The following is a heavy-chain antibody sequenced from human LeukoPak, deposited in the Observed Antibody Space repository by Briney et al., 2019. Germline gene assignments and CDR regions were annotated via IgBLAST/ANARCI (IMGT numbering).Heavy chain of an antibody. J-gene: IGHJ4*02. CDR3: AKPYYYDSSGYKYYFDY. V-gene: IGHV3-30*18. D-gene: IGHD3-22*01. CDR2: ISYDGSNK. CDR1: GFNFSSHG. Sequence: GSLRLSCAASGFNFSSHGMHWVRQAPGKGLEWVAGISYDGSNKYYADSVKGRFTISRDNSKNTLYLQMNSLRAEDTAVYYCAKPYYYDSSGYKYYFDYWGQGTLVTVSS.